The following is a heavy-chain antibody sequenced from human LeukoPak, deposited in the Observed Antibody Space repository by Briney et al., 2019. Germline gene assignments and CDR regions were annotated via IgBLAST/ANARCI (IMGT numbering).Heavy chain of an antibody. CDR3: ARVLPRIAAAGYDY. D-gene: IGHD6-13*01. CDR1: GYTFTGYY. J-gene: IGHJ4*02. Sequence: ASVKVSCKASGYTFTGYYMHWVRQAPGQGLEWMGWINPNSGGTNYAQKFQGRVTMTRDTSISTAYMELSRLRSDDTAVYYCARVLPRIAAAGYDYWGQGTLATASS. CDR2: INPNSGGT. V-gene: IGHV1-2*02.